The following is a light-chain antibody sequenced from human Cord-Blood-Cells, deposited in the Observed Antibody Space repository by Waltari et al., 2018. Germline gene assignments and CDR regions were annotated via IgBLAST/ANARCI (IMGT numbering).Light chain of an antibody. CDR3: QQYGSSFT. J-gene: IGKJ3*01. Sequence: EIVFTQSPGTLSLSPVERATLSCRASQSVSSSYLAWYQQKPGQAPRLLIYGASSRATGIPDRFSGSGSGTDFTLTISRLEPEDFAVYYCQQYGSSFTFGPGTKVDIK. V-gene: IGKV3-20*01. CDR2: GAS. CDR1: QSVSSSY.